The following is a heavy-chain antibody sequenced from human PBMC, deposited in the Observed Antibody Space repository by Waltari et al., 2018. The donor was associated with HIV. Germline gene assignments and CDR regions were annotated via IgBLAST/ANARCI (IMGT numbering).Heavy chain of an antibody. CDR3: ARRGVLTYYYTMDV. J-gene: IGHJ6*02. Sequence: QVQLVESGGGVVQPGRSLRLSCAASGFTFSSYGMHWFRQAPGKGLEWVAVIWYDGSNKYYAGSVKGRFYISRDNSKNTLYLQMNSLRAEDTAVYFCARRGVLTYYYTMDVWGQWTTVTVSS. V-gene: IGHV3-33*01. D-gene: IGHD3-10*01. CDR2: IWYDGSNK. CDR1: GFTFSSYG.